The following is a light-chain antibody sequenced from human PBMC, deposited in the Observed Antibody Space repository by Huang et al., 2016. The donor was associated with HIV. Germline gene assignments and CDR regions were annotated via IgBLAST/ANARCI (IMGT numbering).Light chain of an antibody. Sequence: EIILTQSPATLSLSPGERATLSCRASQSVSSYLAWYQQKPGQAPMLLIYDASNRATGIPARFSGSGSGTDFTLTISSLEPEDFAVYYCQQRSNRPPLTFGGGTKVEIK. CDR3: QQRSNRPPLT. V-gene: IGKV3-11*01. CDR1: QSVSSY. J-gene: IGKJ4*01. CDR2: DAS.